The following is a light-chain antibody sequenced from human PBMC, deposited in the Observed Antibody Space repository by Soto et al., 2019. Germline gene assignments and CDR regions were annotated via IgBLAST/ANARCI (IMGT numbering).Light chain of an antibody. V-gene: IGKV3-20*01. CDR3: QQYGSSPFMYT. J-gene: IGKJ2*01. CDR1: QSVSSSY. Sequence: EIVLTQSPGTLSLSPGERATRSCRASQSVSSSYLAWYQQKPGQAPRLLIYGASSRATGIPDRFSGSGSGTDFTLTISRLEPEDFAVYYCQQYGSSPFMYTFGQGTKLEIK. CDR2: GAS.